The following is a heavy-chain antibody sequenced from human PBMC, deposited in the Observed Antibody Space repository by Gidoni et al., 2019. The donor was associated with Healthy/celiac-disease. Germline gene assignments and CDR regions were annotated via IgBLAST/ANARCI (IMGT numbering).Heavy chain of an antibody. Sequence: QVQLVASGGGVVQPGRSLRLSCAASGFTFSSYGMHWVRQAPGKGLEWVAVISYDGSNKYYADSVKGRFTISRDNSKNTLYLQMNSLRAEDTAVYYCRSEGAFDIWGQGTMVTVSS. CDR2: ISYDGSNK. CDR3: RSEGAFDI. J-gene: IGHJ3*02. V-gene: IGHV3-30*03. CDR1: GFTFSSYG.